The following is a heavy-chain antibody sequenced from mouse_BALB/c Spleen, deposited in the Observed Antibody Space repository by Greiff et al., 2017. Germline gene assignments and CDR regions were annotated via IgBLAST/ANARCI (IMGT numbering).Heavy chain of an antibody. D-gene: IGHD2-10*02. Sequence: VKLQESGPGLVQPSQSLSITCTVSGFSLTSYGVHWVRQSPGKGLEWLGVIWSGGSTDYNAAFISRLSISKDNSKSQVFFKMNSLQANETAIYYCARTYGNYDAMDYWGQGTSVTVSS. CDR3: ARTYGNYDAMDY. CDR1: GFSLTSYG. V-gene: IGHV2-2*02. J-gene: IGHJ4*01. CDR2: IWSGGST.